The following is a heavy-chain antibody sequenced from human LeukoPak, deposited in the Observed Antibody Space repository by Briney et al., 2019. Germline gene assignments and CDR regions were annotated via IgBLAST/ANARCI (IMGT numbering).Heavy chain of an antibody. CDR2: ITADGSST. J-gene: IGHJ6*02. CDR3: ARDKVSCYYDSSGSPYYYYYYGMDV. D-gene: IGHD3-22*01. CDR1: GFTLSSYW. V-gene: IGHV3-74*01. Sequence: PGRSLRLSCAASGFTLSSYWMHWVRQPPGKELEWVSRITADGSSTSYADSVKGRFTISRDNAKNTLYLQMNSLRAEDTAVYYCARDKVSCYYDSSGSPYYYYYYGMDVSGQGTTVTVSS.